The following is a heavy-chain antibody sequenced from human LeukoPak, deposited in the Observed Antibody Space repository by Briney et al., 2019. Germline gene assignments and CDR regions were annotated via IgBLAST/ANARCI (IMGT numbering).Heavy chain of an antibody. J-gene: IGHJ6*02. CDR3: ARAQDTAMVKSYYYYYGMDV. CDR1: GGSISSYY. Sequence: TSETLSLTCTVSGGSISSYYWSWIRQPPGKGLEWIGYIYYSGSTNYNPSLKSRVTISVDTSKNQFSLKLSSVTAADTAVYYCARAQDTAMVKSYYYYYGMDVWGQGTTVTVSS. CDR2: IYYSGST. V-gene: IGHV4-59*01. D-gene: IGHD5-18*01.